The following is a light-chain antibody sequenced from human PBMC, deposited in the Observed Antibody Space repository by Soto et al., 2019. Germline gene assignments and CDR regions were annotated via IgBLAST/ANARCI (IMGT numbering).Light chain of an antibody. CDR2: VAS. CDR3: QQYGSSGT. CDR1: QSVSSN. J-gene: IGKJ1*01. V-gene: IGKV3-15*01. Sequence: EIVMTQSPATLAVSEWDRATLSCRASQSVSSNLAFYQHRAVQAPSLLMWVASSASTGIPARCSGSGSGTEFTLTISSLQSEDFAVYYCQQYGSSGTFGQGTKVDIK.